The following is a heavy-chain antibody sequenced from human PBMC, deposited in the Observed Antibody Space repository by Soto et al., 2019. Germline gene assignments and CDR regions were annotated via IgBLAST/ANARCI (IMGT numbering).Heavy chain of an antibody. J-gene: IGHJ4*02. CDR3: ARVGVAVAGTNY. CDR1: GYTFTSYA. CDR2: INAGNGNT. D-gene: IGHD6-19*01. Sequence: QVQLVQSGAEVKKPGASVKVSCKASGYTFTSYAMHWVRQAPGQRLEWMGWINAGNGNTKYSQKFQGRVTITRDTSASTAYMELSSLRSEDTAVYYCARVGVAVAGTNYWGQGTLVTVSS. V-gene: IGHV1-3*01.